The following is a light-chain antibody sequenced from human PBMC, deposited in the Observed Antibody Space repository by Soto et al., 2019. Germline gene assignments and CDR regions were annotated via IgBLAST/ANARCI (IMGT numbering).Light chain of an antibody. CDR1: QSVSSY. CDR2: DAS. V-gene: IGKV3-11*01. J-gene: IGKJ3*01. Sequence: EIVLTQSPATLSLSPGERATLSCRASQSVSSYLAWYQQKPGQAPRLLIYDASNRATGIPARFSGSGSGTDFTLTISSLEPEDFAVYYWQQRSNWPQRFTFGPGTKVDIK. CDR3: QQRSNWPQRFT.